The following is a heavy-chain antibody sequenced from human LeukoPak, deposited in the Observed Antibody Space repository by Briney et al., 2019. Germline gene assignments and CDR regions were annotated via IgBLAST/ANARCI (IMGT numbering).Heavy chain of an antibody. V-gene: IGHV4-4*07. CDR1: GGSISSYY. CDR2: IYTSGST. J-gene: IGHJ4*02. D-gene: IGHD3-16*02. Sequence: SETLSLTCTVSGGSISSYYWSWIRQPAGKGLEWIGRIYTSGSTNYNPSLKSRVTMSVDTSKNQFSLKLSSVTAADRAVYYCARDLNDYVWGSYRLWGQGTLVTVSS. CDR3: ARDLNDYVWGSYRL.